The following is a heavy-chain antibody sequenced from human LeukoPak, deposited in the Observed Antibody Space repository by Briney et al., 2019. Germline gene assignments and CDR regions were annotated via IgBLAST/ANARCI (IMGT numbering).Heavy chain of an antibody. CDR3: ARSYNWNHGVGY. D-gene: IGHD1-14*01. CDR1: GGSISTYY. J-gene: IGHJ4*02. CDR2: IYYSGST. Sequence: SETLSLTCTVSGGSISTYYWSWIRQPPGKGLEWIGYIYYSGSTNYNPSLKSRITISVDTSKNQFSLKLSSVTAADTAVHYCARSYNWNHGVGYWGQGTLVTVSS. V-gene: IGHV4-59*01.